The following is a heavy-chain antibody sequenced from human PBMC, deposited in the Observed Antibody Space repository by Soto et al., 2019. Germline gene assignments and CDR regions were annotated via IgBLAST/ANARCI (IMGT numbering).Heavy chain of an antibody. J-gene: IGHJ4*02. D-gene: IGHD3-10*01. CDR2: IIKDGSEM. Sequence: PGGALLVSCAASGFTFSNYWMTWVRQAPGKGLEWVANIIKDGSEMSYADSVKGRFTISRDNAKNSLYLEMNSLRVEDTAVYYCARDWGGLGYWGQGTMVTVSS. V-gene: IGHV3-7*03. CDR1: GFTFSNYW. CDR3: ARDWGGLGY.